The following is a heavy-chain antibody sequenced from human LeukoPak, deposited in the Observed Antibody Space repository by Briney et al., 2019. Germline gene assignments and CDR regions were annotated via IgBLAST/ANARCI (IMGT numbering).Heavy chain of an antibody. CDR3: ARDERGGYFVY. Sequence: GGSLRLSCEASGLTFSTYGMHWVRQAPGKGLEWVAVIWHDGGNKYYADSVKGRVTISRDNAKSSLQLQMSSLKAEDSAVYYCARDERGGYFVYWGQGILVTVSS. D-gene: IGHD2-2*03. J-gene: IGHJ4*02. CDR1: GLTFSTYG. V-gene: IGHV3-33*01. CDR2: IWHDGGNK.